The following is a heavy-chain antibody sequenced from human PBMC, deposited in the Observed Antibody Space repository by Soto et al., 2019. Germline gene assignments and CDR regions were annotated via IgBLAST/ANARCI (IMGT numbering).Heavy chain of an antibody. CDR1: GGSISSYC. Sequence: SEALSLTCTVSGGSISSYCWSWIRQPPGKGLEWIGYIYYSGSTNYNPSLKSRVTISVDTSKNQFSLKLSSVTAADTAVYYCGTIAAAGYYFDYWGQGTLVTVPQ. CDR2: IYYSGST. D-gene: IGHD6-13*01. V-gene: IGHV4-59*01. J-gene: IGHJ4*02. CDR3: GTIAAAGYYFDY.